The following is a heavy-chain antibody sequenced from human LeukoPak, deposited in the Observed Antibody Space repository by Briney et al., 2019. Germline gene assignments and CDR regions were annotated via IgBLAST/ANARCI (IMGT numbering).Heavy chain of an antibody. J-gene: IGHJ5*02. V-gene: IGHV3-21*01. CDR3: ARDPYSSSWYVWFDP. CDR1: GFTFSSYS. Sequence: GGSLRLSCAASGFTFSSYSMNWVRQAPGKGLEWVSSISSSSSYIYYADSVKGRFTISRDNAKNSLYLQMNSLRAEDTAVYYCARDPYSSSWYVWFDPWGQGTLVTVSS. D-gene: IGHD6-13*01. CDR2: ISSSSSYI.